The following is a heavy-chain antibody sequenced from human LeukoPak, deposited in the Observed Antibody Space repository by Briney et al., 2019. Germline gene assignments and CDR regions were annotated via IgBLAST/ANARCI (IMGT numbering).Heavy chain of an antibody. CDR2: ISGSGGST. D-gene: IGHD3-22*01. CDR3: AKRTDSSGYLSRSYDY. Sequence: PGGSLRLSCAASGFTFSSYAMHWVRQAPGKGLEWVSAISGSGGSTYYADSVKGRFTISRDNSKNTLYLQVNSLRAEDTAVYYCAKRTDSSGYLSRSYDYWGQGTLVTVSS. CDR1: GFTFSSYA. J-gene: IGHJ4*02. V-gene: IGHV3-23*01.